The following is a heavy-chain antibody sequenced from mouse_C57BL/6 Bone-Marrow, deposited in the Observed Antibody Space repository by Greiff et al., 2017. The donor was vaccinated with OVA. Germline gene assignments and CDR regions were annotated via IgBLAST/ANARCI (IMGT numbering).Heavy chain of an antibody. CDR2: IWSGGST. Sequence: QVQLQQSGPGLVQPSQSLSITCTVSGFSLTSYGVHWVRQSPGKGLEWLGVIWSGGSTDYNAAFISRLSISKDNSKSQVFFKMNSLQADDTAIYYCARKADYDGYYERPWFAYWGQGTLVTVSA. D-gene: IGHD2-3*01. V-gene: IGHV2-2*01. CDR1: GFSLTSYG. J-gene: IGHJ3*01. CDR3: ARKADYDGYYERPWFAY.